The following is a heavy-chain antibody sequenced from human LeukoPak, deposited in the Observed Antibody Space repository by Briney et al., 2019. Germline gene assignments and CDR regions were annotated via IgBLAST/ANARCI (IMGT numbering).Heavy chain of an antibody. V-gene: IGHV4-34*01. CDR1: GGSFSGYY. Sequence: SETLSLTCAVYGGSFSGYYWSWIRQPPGKGLEWIGEINHSGSTNYNPSLKSRVTISVDTSKNLFSLKLSSVTAADTAVYYCARGGSIVVVPAATTDGAFDYWGQGTLVTVSS. J-gene: IGHJ4*02. CDR3: ARGGSIVVVPAATTDGAFDY. D-gene: IGHD2-2*01. CDR2: INHSGST.